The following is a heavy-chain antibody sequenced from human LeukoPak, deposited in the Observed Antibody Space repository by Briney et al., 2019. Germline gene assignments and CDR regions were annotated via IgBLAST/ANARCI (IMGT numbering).Heavy chain of an antibody. V-gene: IGHV3-7*01. CDR2: IKQDGSEK. CDR3: ARDRQIAY. CDR1: GFTFSNYW. Sequence: GGSLRLSCAASGFTFSNYWLTWVGQAPGQGLEGVANIKQDGSEKHYVDSGKGRFTISRDNATNSLYLQMNSLRAEDTAVYYCARDRQIAYWGQGTLVTVSS. J-gene: IGHJ4*02.